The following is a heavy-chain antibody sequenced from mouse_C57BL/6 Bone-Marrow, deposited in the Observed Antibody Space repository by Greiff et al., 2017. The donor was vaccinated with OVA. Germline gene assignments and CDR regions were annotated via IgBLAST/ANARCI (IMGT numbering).Heavy chain of an antibody. D-gene: IGHD1-1*01. V-gene: IGHV1-59*01. CDR1: GYTFTSYC. CDR3: ARFVYYGSYFDY. Sequence: QVQLQQPGAELVRPGTSVKLSCKASGYTFTSYCMHWVKQRPGQGLEWIGVIDPSDSYTNYNQKFKGKATLTVDTSSSTAYMQLSSLTSEDSAVYYCARFVYYGSYFDYWGQGTTLTVSS. J-gene: IGHJ2*01. CDR2: IDPSDSYT.